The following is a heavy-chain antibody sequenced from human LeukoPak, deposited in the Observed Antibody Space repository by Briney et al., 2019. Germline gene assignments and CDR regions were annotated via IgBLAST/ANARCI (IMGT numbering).Heavy chain of an antibody. CDR1: GYTLTELS. J-gene: IGHJ3*02. CDR3: ARLWGKFDAFDI. D-gene: IGHD7-27*01. V-gene: IGHV1-24*01. Sequence: ASVKVSCKVSGYTLTELSMHWVRQAPGKGLEWVGGFDPEDGETTYAQKFQGRVTMTEDTSTDTAYMELSSLRSEDTAVYYCARLWGKFDAFDIWGQGTMVTVSS. CDR2: FDPEDGET.